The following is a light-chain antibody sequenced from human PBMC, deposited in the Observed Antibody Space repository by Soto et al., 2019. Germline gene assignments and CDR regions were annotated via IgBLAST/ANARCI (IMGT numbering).Light chain of an antibody. V-gene: IGKV1-27*01. J-gene: IGKJ1*01. CDR2: AAS. CDR1: QGISNY. Sequence: DIQMTQSPSSLSASVGDRVTITCRASQGISNYLAWYQQKPGKVPKLLIHAASTLQSGVPSRFSGSGSGTDFTLTISSLQPEDVATYYWQKYNSAPWTFGQGTQVEIK. CDR3: QKYNSAPWT.